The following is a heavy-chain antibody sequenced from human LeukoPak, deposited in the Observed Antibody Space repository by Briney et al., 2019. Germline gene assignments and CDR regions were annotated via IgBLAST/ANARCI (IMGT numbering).Heavy chain of an antibody. CDR1: GFTFSSYA. CDR2: ISGSGGST. D-gene: IGHD1-26*01. J-gene: IGHJ4*02. V-gene: IGHV3-23*01. Sequence: GGSLRLSCAASGFTFSSYAMSWVRQAPGKGLEWVSAISGSGGSTYYADSVKGRFTISRDNSKNTLYLQMNSLRAEDTAVYCCAKPSYGESFYYFDYWGQGTLVTVSS. CDR3: AKPSYGESFYYFDY.